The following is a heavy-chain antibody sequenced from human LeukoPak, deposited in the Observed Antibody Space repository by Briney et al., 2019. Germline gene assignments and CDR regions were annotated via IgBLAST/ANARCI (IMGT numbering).Heavy chain of an antibody. D-gene: IGHD4-17*01. J-gene: IGHJ4*02. V-gene: IGHV3-30*18. CDR3: AKGDYGDYPDY. CDR2: ISYDGSNK. Sequence: GGSLRLSCAASGFTFSSYGMHWVRQAPGKGLEWVAVISYDGSNKYYADSVKGRFTISRDNSKNTLYLQMNSLRAEDTAVYYCAKGDYGDYPDYWGQGTLVTVSS. CDR1: GFTFSSYG.